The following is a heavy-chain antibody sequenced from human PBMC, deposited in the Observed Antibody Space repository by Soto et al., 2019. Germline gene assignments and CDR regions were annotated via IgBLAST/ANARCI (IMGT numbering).Heavy chain of an antibody. CDR3: ARERVLWAEYYYYYYGMDV. CDR1: GFTFSSYS. V-gene: IGHV3-21*01. J-gene: IGHJ6*02. D-gene: IGHD3-10*01. Sequence: PGGSLRLSCAASGFTFSSYSMNWVRQAPGKGLEWVSSISSSSSYIYYADSVKGRFTISRDNAKNSLYLQMNSLGAEDTAVYYCARERVLWAEYYYYYYGMDVWGQGTTVTVSS. CDR2: ISSSSSYI.